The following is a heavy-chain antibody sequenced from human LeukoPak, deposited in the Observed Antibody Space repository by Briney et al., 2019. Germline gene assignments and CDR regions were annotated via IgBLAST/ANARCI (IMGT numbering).Heavy chain of an antibody. V-gene: IGHV4-59*12. J-gene: IGHJ4*02. CDR2: IYYSGST. Sequence: PSETLSLTCTVSGGSISSYYWSWIRQPPGKGLEWIGYIYYSGSTYYNPSLKSRVTISVDTSKNQFSLKLSSVTAADTAVYYCARVFGSSGYYLDYWGQGTLVTVSS. CDR1: GGSISSYY. D-gene: IGHD3-22*01. CDR3: ARVFGSSGYYLDY.